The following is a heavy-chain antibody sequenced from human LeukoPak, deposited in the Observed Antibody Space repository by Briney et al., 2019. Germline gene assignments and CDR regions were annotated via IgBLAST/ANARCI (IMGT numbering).Heavy chain of an antibody. J-gene: IGHJ4*02. CDR2: VSGEGSST. V-gene: IGHV3-74*03. Sequence: PGGSLTLSCVASGFTFSTFWMHGVGHVPGKGRLWVSRVSGEGSSTKYADSLKGRFTISRDNAKNTLYLQMNSLRAEDTAVYYCARVPYGSGTYTDCWGQGTLVTVSS. D-gene: IGHD3-10*01. CDR1: GFTFSTFW. CDR3: ARVPYGSGTYTDC.